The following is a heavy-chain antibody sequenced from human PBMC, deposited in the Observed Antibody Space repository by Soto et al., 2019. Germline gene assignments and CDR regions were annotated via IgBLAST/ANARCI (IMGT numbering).Heavy chain of an antibody. D-gene: IGHD2-15*01. Sequence: QVLLQESGPGLVKPSETLSLTCIVSGVSISNYYWSWIRQPPGKGLEWIGYMYYTGSTSYNPSLKSRVITSVDTSKSQFSLKLSSVTAADTAVYYCARTKVAAGDYYYYMDVWGKGTAVTVSS. V-gene: IGHV4-59*08. CDR1: GVSISNYY. CDR3: ARTKVAAGDYYYYMDV. CDR2: MYYTGST. J-gene: IGHJ6*03.